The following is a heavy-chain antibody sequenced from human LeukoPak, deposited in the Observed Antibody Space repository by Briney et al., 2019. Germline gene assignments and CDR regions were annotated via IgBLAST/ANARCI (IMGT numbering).Heavy chain of an antibody. CDR3: TAGLRKTDDDS. D-gene: IGHD4-17*01. Sequence: GGSLRPSCAASGFTFSDYYMSWIRQAPGKGLEWVGRVRTTAEGETTDYAAPVRGRFIISRDDSKNMVFLQMNRLETEDTAIYYCTAGLRKTDDDSWGQGTLVTVSS. CDR2: VRTTAEGETT. J-gene: IGHJ4*02. V-gene: IGHV3-15*01. CDR1: GFTFSDYY.